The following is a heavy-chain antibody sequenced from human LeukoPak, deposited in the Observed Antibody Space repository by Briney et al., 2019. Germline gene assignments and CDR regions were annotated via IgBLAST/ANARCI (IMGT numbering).Heavy chain of an antibody. D-gene: IGHD1-14*01. Sequence: GGSLRLSCVVSGLNVSRNSMNWVRQAPGKGLEWVSVIYSGDSTDHADSVKGRFTISSDTSKNTVYLQMSSLRGEDSAVYYCATDHRNLDAFDIWGQGTRVTVSS. CDR3: ATDHRNLDAFDI. CDR1: GLNVSRNS. J-gene: IGHJ3*02. V-gene: IGHV3-66*01. CDR2: IYSGDST.